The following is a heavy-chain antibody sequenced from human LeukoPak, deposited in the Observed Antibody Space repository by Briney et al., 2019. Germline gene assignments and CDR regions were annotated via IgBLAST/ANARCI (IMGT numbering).Heavy chain of an antibody. Sequence: ASVKVSCKASGYTFTSYGISWVRQAPGQGLEWMGGIIPIFGTANYAQKFQGRVTITADESTSTAYMELSSLRSEDTAVYYCARDLKGSRWLQFDYWGQGTLVTVSS. D-gene: IGHD5-24*01. CDR3: ARDLKGSRWLQFDY. V-gene: IGHV1-69*13. CDR1: GYTFTSYG. CDR2: IIPIFGTA. J-gene: IGHJ4*02.